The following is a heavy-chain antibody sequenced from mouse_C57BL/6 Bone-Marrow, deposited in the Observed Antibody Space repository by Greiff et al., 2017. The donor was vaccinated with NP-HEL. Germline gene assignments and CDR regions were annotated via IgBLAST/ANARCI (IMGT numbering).Heavy chain of an antibody. CDR1: GYTFTSYW. CDR2: IYPSDSET. CDR3: ARGGNLYYFDY. D-gene: IGHD2-1*01. J-gene: IGHJ2*01. V-gene: IGHV1-61*01. Sequence: VQLQQPGAELVRPGSSVKLSCKASGYTFTSYWMDWVKQRPGQGLEWIGNIYPSDSETHYNQKFKDKATLTVDKSSSTAYMQLSSLTSEDSAVYYCARGGNLYYFDYWGQGTTLTVSS.